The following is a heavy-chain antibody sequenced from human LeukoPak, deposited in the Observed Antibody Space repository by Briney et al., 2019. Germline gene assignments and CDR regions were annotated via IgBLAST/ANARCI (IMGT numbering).Heavy chain of an antibody. Sequence: GGSLRLSCSASGFTFSSYTMHWVRQAPGKGLDYVSAISSNGGSTYYADSVKCRFTISRDNSKNTLYLQMSSLRTEDTAVYYCVKGTIRSYGPGDYWGQGTLVTVSS. CDR2: ISSNGGST. CDR1: GFTFSSYT. V-gene: IGHV3-64D*06. J-gene: IGHJ4*02. D-gene: IGHD3-10*01. CDR3: VKGTIRSYGPGDY.